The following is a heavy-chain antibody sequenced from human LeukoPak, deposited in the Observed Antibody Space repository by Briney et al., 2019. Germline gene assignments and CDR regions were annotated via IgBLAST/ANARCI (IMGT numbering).Heavy chain of an antibody. J-gene: IGHJ4*02. V-gene: IGHV4-31*03. CDR1: GDSLNSGSYY. CDR3: ARMPRGVAVVTPYYFDS. Sequence: SETLSLTCTVFGDSLNSGSYYWSWIRQHSERGLEWIGYISYRGPTFYNPSLKSRVSISGDTSKTQFSLNINSATAADTAVYYCARMPRGVAVVTPYYFDSWGQGTLVTVSS. CDR2: ISYRGPT. D-gene: IGHD2-21*02.